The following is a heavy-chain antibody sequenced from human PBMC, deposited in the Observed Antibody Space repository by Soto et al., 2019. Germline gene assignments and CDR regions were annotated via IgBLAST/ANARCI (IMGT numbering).Heavy chain of an antibody. CDR3: ARERVVVVVATRACNWFDP. V-gene: IGHV1-69*12. Sequence: QVQLVQSGAEVKKPGSSVKVSCKASGGTFSSYAISWVRQAPGQGLEWMGGIIPIFGTANYAQKFQGRVTITADESTSTAYMGRSSLRSEDRAVYYCARERVVVVVATRACNWFDPWGQGTLVTVSS. D-gene: IGHD2-15*01. J-gene: IGHJ5*02. CDR1: GGTFSSYA. CDR2: IIPIFGTA.